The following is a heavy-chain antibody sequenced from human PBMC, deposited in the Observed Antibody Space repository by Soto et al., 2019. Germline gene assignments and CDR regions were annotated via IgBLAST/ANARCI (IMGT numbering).Heavy chain of an antibody. Sequence: NPSETLSLTCTVSGDSISSGNYYWSWIRQPPGEGLEWIGYIYYSGSAYYNPSLKSRVTISVDTSKNQFSLKLSSVTAADTAVYYCARAYMTTVTKIDYWGQGTLVTVS. D-gene: IGHD4-17*01. J-gene: IGHJ4*02. CDR2: IYYSGSA. V-gene: IGHV4-30-4*01. CDR3: ARAYMTTVTKIDY. CDR1: GDSISSGNYY.